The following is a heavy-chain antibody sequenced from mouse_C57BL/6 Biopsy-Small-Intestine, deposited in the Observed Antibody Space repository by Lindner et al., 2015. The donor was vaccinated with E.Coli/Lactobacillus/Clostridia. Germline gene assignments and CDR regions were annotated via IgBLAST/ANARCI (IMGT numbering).Heavy chain of an antibody. J-gene: IGHJ3*01. CDR3: SRGSDGFAY. Sequence: EVQLQESWEGLAKPGGSLKLSCAASGFTFSSYAMSWVRQTPEKRLEWVAYISSGGDYIYYADTVRGRFTISRDNARNTLYLQMSSLKSEDTAMYYCSRGSDGFAYWDQGTLVTVSA. V-gene: IGHV5S21*01. CDR2: ISSGGDYI. CDR1: GFTFSSYA.